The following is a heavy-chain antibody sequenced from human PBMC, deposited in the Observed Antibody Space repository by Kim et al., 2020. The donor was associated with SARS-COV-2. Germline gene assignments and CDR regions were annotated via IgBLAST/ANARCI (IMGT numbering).Heavy chain of an antibody. D-gene: IGHD2-15*01. CDR3: AKGRDNPLFCSVDS. Sequence: GGSLRLSCAASGFTFSSYAVSWVRLAPGKGLEWVSVICDSGDSTYYADSVKGRFTISRDNSKNTLYLQMNSLRADDTALYYCAKGRDNPLFCSVDSWGQG. J-gene: IGHJ4*02. CDR2: ICDSGDST. CDR1: GFTFSSYA. V-gene: IGHV3-23*01.